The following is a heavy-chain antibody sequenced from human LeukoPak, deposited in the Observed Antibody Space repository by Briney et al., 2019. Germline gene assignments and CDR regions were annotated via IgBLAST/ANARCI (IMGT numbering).Heavy chain of an antibody. D-gene: IGHD2-2*01. Sequence: GGSLRLSCAASGFTFSSYAMHWVRQAPGKGLEWVAVISYDGSNKYYADSVKGRFTISRDNSKNTLYLQMNSLRAEGTAVYYCARDPYCSSTSCYEDDAFDIWGQGTMVTVSS. CDR3: ARDPYCSSTSCYEDDAFDI. V-gene: IGHV3-30-3*01. J-gene: IGHJ3*02. CDR2: ISYDGSNK. CDR1: GFTFSSYA.